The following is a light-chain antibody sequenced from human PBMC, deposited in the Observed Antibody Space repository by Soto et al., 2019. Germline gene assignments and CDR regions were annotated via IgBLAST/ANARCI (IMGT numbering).Light chain of an antibody. CDR1: QGISNY. CDR3: QKHDSAPVT. V-gene: IGKV1-27*01. J-gene: IGKJ4*01. CDR2: SVS. Sequence: IQMTQSPSSLYASVGDRVTITCRASQGISNYLAWYQQKPGIVPRLLIYSVSNFESGITSRFSGSGSGTDFTLTISSLQPGDVATYYCQKHDSAPVTFGGGTKVEIK.